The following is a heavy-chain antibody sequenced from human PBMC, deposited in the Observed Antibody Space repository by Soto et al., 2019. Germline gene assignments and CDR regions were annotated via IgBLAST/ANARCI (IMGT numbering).Heavy chain of an antibody. Sequence: PGGSLRLSCAASGFTFGSYGMHWVRQAPGKGLEWVAVIWYDGSNKYYADSVKGRFTISRDNSKNTLYLQMNSLRAEDTAVYYCAKDQGSSWYEIDYWGQGTLVTVSS. CDR3: AKDQGSSWYEIDY. V-gene: IGHV3-33*06. CDR2: IWYDGSNK. D-gene: IGHD6-13*01. CDR1: GFTFGSYG. J-gene: IGHJ4*02.